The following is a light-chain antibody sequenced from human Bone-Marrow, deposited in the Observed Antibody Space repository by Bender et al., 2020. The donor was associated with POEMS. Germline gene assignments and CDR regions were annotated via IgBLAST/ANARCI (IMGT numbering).Light chain of an antibody. CDR3: SSYTPGTTPVV. CDR2: DVF. CDR1: SSDIAYYNF. J-gene: IGLJ2*01. V-gene: IGLV2-14*03. Sequence: QSALTQPRSVSGSPGQSVTISCTGTSSDIAYYNFVSWYQQHPGKAPKLMVYDVFNRPSGISSRFSGSKSGNTASLTISGLQAEDEADYYCSSYTPGTTPVVFGGGTKLTVL.